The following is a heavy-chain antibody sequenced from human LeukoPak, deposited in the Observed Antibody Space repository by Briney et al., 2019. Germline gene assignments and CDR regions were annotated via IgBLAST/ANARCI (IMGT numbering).Heavy chain of an antibody. V-gene: IGHV4-31*03. CDR2: IYYSGST. Sequence: SETLSLNCTVSGGSISSGGYYWSWIRQHPGKGLEWIGYIYYSGSTYYNPSLKSRVTISVDTSKNQFSLKLSSVTAADTAVYYCAREEIVVVPAASTYNWFDPWGQGTLVTVSS. CDR3: AREEIVVVPAASTYNWFDP. J-gene: IGHJ5*02. CDR1: GGSISSGGYY. D-gene: IGHD2-2*01.